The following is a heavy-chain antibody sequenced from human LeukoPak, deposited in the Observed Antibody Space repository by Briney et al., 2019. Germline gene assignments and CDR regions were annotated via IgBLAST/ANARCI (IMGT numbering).Heavy chain of an antibody. Sequence: SETLSLICTVSGGPISGSNNYWGWIRQPPGKVLEWIGSIYYSGTFYYSGSTYYNPSLKSRVTISMDTSKNHFSLDLSSVTTADTALYYCVRHGSHQLYDSWGQGTLVTVSS. V-gene: IGHV4-39*01. CDR3: VRHGSHQLYDS. CDR1: GGPISGSNNY. J-gene: IGHJ4*02. D-gene: IGHD2-2*01. CDR2: IYYSGTFYYSGST.